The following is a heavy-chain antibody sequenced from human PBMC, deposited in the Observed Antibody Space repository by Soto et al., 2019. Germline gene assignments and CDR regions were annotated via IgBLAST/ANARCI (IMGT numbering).Heavy chain of an antibody. CDR3: ASIAAAGTFWFDP. CDR1: GGSFSGYY. CDR2: INHSGST. V-gene: IGHV4-34*01. Sequence: QVQLQQWGAGLLKPSETLSLTCAVYGGSFSGYYWSWIRQPPGKGLEWIGEINHSGSTNYNPSLKGRVTISVDTSKNQFSLKLSSVTAADTAVYYCASIAAAGTFWFDPWGQGTLVTVSS. D-gene: IGHD6-13*01. J-gene: IGHJ5*02.